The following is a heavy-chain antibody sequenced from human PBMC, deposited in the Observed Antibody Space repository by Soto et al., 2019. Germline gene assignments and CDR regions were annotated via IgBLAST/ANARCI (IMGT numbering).Heavy chain of an antibody. V-gene: IGHV1-69*05. CDR3: ASCPHGIAVAPYHD. Sequence: PVKVSWKGAVGSFSIYAISWVRQDPGQGLEWMGGINPVFGEAIYAQKFQGRVTMTRDESTSTVYMELSSLRSEDTAVYYCASCPHGIAVAPYHDWGQGTLVTVSS. D-gene: IGHD6-19*01. CDR2: INPVFGEA. CDR1: VGSFSIYA. J-gene: IGHJ4*02.